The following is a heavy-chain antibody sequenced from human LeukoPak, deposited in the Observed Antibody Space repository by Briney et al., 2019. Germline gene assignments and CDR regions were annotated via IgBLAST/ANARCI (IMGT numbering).Heavy chain of an antibody. J-gene: IGHJ4*02. CDR2: IYSGGHT. V-gene: IGHV3-53*04. CDR3: ATLGSIVWGRGGTASSL. CDR1: GFIVTSNY. Sequence: QPGGSLRLSCAASGFIVTSNYISWVRQAPGKGLEWVSIIYSGGHTYYADSVKGRLTISRHNSANTLYLQMSSLRPEDTAVYDCATLGSIVWGRGGTASSLWGQGTLVTVSS. D-gene: IGHD2-21*02.